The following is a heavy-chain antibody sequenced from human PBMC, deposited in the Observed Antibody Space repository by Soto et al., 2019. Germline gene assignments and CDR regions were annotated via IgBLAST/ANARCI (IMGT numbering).Heavy chain of an antibody. CDR2: IYWDDDK. V-gene: IGHV2-5*02. CDR3: AHRVLRTVFGLVTTTAIYFDF. J-gene: IGHJ4*02. CDR1: GFSLTTSGVG. Sequence: QITLNESGPTQVKPRQTLTLTCTFSGFSLTTSGVGVGWIRQSPGKAPEWLALIYWDDDKRYSPSLKSRLTITKDTSKTQVVLTMADLDTADTATYYCAHRVLRTVFGLVTTTAIYFDFWGQGTPVAVSS. D-gene: IGHD3-3*01.